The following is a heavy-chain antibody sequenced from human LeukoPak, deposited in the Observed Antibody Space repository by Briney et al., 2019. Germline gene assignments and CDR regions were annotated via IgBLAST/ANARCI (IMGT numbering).Heavy chain of an antibody. Sequence: SETLSLTCAVYGGSFSGYYWSWIRQPPGKGLEWIGEINHSGSTNYNPSLKSRVTISVDTSKNQFSLKLSSVTAADTAVYYCARGRYYYDSSGPVDYWGQGTLVTVSS. V-gene: IGHV4-34*01. J-gene: IGHJ4*02. CDR1: GGSFSGYY. CDR2: INHSGST. D-gene: IGHD3-22*01. CDR3: ARGRYYYDSSGPVDY.